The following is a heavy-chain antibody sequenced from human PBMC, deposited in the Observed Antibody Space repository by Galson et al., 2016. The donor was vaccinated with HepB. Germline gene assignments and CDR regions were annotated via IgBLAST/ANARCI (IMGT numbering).Heavy chain of an antibody. CDR1: GGSVNTATYS. D-gene: IGHD5-18*01. J-gene: IGHJ4*02. V-gene: IGHV4-61*03. Sequence: SETLSLTCTVSGGSVNTATYSWSWIRQPPGKGLEWIGFVSSTGGTNYNPSLKSRVTVSVDPSKNHFSLKLSSVTAADTAVYYCARDLGGYSFGYGGNFDFWGQGTLVTVSS. CDR3: ARDLGGYSFGYGGNFDF. CDR2: VSSTGGT.